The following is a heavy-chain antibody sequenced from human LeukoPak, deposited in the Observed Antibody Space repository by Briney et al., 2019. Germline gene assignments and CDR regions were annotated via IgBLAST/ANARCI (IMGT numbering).Heavy chain of an antibody. Sequence: SETLSLTCTVSGYSISSGYYWGWIRQPPGKGLEWIGSIYHSGSTYYNPSLKSRVTISVDTSKNQFSLKLSSVTAADTAVYYCARSSPSSIAARPTYYYYMDVWGKGTTVTVSS. V-gene: IGHV4-38-2*02. CDR2: IYHSGST. CDR3: ARSSPSSIAARPTYYYYMDV. CDR1: GYSISSGYY. J-gene: IGHJ6*03. D-gene: IGHD6-6*01.